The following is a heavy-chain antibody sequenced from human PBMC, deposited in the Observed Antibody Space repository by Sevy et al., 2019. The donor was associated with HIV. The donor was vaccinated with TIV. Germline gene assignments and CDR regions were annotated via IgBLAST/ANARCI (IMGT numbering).Heavy chain of an antibody. V-gene: IGHV4-4*02. D-gene: IGHD2-21*01. CDR3: ARKLIVRTYDF. Sequence: SETLSLTCTVSGDSISSTNWWSWVRQSPGQGLEWSGEVYHTGATHYSPSFKSRVIISVDKSKNQVSLTLTSLTVADTAIYYCARKLIVRTYDFWGPGRLVTVSS. CDR2: VYHTGAT. CDR1: GDSISSTNW. J-gene: IGHJ4*02.